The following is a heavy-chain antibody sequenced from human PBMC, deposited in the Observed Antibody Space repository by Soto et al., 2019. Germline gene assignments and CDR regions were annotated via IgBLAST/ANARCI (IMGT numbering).Heavy chain of an antibody. CDR3: ARDHGVLLWFGEPTPSFDY. D-gene: IGHD3-10*01. Sequence: QVQLVQSGAEVKKPGASVKVSCKASGYTFTSYGISWVRQAPGQGLEWMGWISAYNGNTNYAQKLQGRVTMTTDTSTSTAYMELRSLRSDDTAVYYCARDHGVLLWFGEPTPSFDYWGQGTLVTVSS. V-gene: IGHV1-18*01. CDR1: GYTFTSYG. J-gene: IGHJ4*02. CDR2: ISAYNGNT.